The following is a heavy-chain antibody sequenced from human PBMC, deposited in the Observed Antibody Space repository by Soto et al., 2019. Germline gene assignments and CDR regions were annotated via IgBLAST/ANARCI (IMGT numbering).Heavy chain of an antibody. CDR3: ARIRYSTTSYYDHNFGMDV. V-gene: IGHV5-51*01. CDR2: IYPSDSDT. D-gene: IGHD1-26*01. Sequence: PGESLKISCKGSGYSFPSDWIGWGRQMPGKGLEWMGSIYPSDSDTRYSPAFQGRVSISADKSNRTAYLQWSSLKASDTATYYCARIRYSTTSYYDHNFGMDVWGQGTTVTVSS. J-gene: IGHJ6*02. CDR1: GYSFPSDW.